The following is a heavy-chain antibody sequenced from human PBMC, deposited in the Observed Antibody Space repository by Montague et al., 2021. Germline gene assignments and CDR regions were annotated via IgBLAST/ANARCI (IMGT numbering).Heavy chain of an antibody. Sequence: SETLSLTCTVSGGSTSSTSYYWGWIRQPPGKELEFIGVIYYNGGTYHNPSLKSRVTVSIDTSKNQFSLKLISVTAADTAVYFCARSLYCKGGSCYSGFDPWGQGTLVTVSS. V-gene: IGHV4-39*01. CDR1: GGSTSSTSYY. CDR3: ARSLYCKGGSCYSGFDP. D-gene: IGHD2-15*01. J-gene: IGHJ5*02. CDR2: IYYNGGT.